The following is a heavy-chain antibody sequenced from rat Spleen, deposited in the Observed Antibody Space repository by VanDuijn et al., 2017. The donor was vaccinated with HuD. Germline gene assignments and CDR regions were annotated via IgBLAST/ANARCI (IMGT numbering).Heavy chain of an antibody. CDR1: GFSLTSYG. CDR2: IWGDGST. D-gene: IGHD5-1*01. J-gene: IGHJ2*01. V-gene: IGHV2-13*01. CDR3: TRSNWGPDY. Sequence: QVQLKESGPGLVQPSQTLSLTCTVSGFSLTSYGVSWVRQPPGKGLEWMGGIWGDGSTNYNSALKSRLSISRDTSKSQVFLKMNSLQTEDTAIYFCTRSNWGPDYWGQGVMVTVSS.